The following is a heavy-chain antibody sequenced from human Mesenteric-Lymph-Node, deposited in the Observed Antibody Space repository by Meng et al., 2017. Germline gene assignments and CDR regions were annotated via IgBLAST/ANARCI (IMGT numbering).Heavy chain of an antibody. CDR1: GYTFTNYA. V-gene: IGHV1-8*02. J-gene: IGHJ4*02. Sequence: VKVSCKASGYTFTNYAMHWVRKAAGEGLEWLGWMNPDSRNTGLSQKFQGRLTMTSDTSISTAYMELRTLTSADTAVYYCARAEFFGEVALDYWGQGVLVTVSS. CDR2: MNPDSRNT. D-gene: IGHD3-10*01. CDR3: ARAEFFGEVALDY.